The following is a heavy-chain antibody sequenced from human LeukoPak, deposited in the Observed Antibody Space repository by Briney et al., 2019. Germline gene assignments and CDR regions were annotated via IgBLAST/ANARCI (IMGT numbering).Heavy chain of an antibody. CDR3: ARGGYSHDRRDAFGI. D-gene: IGHD5-18*01. Sequence: ASETLSLTCTVSGGSISSYYWSWIRQPPGKGLEWMGYIYYSGSTNYNPSLKSRVTISVDTSKNQFSLKLSSVTAADTAVYYCARGGYSHDRRDAFGIWGQGTMVTVSS. CDR1: GGSISSYY. J-gene: IGHJ3*02. V-gene: IGHV4-59*12. CDR2: IYYSGST.